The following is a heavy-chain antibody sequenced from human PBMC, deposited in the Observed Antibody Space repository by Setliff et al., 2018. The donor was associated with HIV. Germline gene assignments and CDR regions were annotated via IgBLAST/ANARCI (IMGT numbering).Heavy chain of an antibody. CDR2: MSTDDRAI. D-gene: IGHD3-10*01. Sequence: GGSLRLSCVASGFPFDTYALHWVRQAPGKGLEWVAVMSTDDRAIQYAGSVKGRFTIARDNSKNTMYLQMSSLRGDDTAVYYCAREKGNTPAAYYLDYWGQGTLVTVSS. V-gene: IGHV3-30*04. J-gene: IGHJ4*02. CDR1: GFPFDTYA. CDR3: AREKGNTPAAYYLDY.